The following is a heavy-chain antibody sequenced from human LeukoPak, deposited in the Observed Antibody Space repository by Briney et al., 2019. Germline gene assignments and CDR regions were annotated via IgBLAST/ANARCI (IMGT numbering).Heavy chain of an antibody. J-gene: IGHJ4*02. Sequence: GESLKISCQASGYTFTNYWIGWVRQTPGKGLEWMGIIYPGDSDTRYSPSFQGQVSISADKSINTAYLQWNSLKASDTAMYYCAGHLSNSNFDYWGQGTLVTVSS. CDR1: GYTFTNYW. CDR3: AGHLSNSNFDY. D-gene: IGHD2/OR15-2a*01. V-gene: IGHV5-51*01. CDR2: IYPGDSDT.